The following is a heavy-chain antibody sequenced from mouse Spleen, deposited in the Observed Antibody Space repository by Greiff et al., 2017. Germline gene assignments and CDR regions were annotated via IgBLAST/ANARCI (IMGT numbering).Heavy chain of an antibody. CDR1: GYSFTSYY. J-gene: IGHJ4*01. CDR3: ARYYGSSYHYAMDY. Sequence: QVQLQQSGPELVKPGASVKISCKASGYSFTSYYIHWVKQRPGQGLEWIGWLYPGSGNTKYNEKFKGKATLTADTSSSTAYMQLSSLTSEDSAVYYCARYYGSSYHYAMDYWGQGTSVTVSS. D-gene: IGHD1-1*01. V-gene: IGHV1-66*01. CDR2: LYPGSGNT.